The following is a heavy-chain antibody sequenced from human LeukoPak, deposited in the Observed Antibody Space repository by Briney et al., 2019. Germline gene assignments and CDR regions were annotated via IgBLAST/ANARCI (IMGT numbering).Heavy chain of an antibody. CDR1: GSTFSSYA. J-gene: IGHJ6*04. V-gene: IGHV3-64D*06. CDR2: ISSNGGST. D-gene: IGHD2-15*01. Sequence: RGGSLRLSCSASGSTFSSYAMHWVCQATGKGLEYVSAISSNGGSTYYADSVKGRFTISRDNSKNTLYLQMSSLRAEDTAVYYCVTAADYYYGMDVWGKGTTVTVSS. CDR3: VTAADYYYGMDV.